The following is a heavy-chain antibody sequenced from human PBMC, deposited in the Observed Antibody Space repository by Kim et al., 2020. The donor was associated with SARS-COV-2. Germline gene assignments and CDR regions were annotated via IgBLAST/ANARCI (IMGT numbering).Heavy chain of an antibody. J-gene: IGHJ4*02. Sequence: ADSGKGRFTIDRENSKNTLYLQMNSRRAEDTAVYYCARDLGDYYGSGLDWGQGTLVTVSS. CDR3: ARDLGDYYGSGLD. D-gene: IGHD3-10*01. V-gene: IGHV3-66*01.